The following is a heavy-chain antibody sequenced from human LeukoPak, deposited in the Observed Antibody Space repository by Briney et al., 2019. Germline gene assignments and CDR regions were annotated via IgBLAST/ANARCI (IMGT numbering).Heavy chain of an antibody. CDR1: GFTFSSYA. CDR3: AKDRISMVRGVTRN. D-gene: IGHD3-10*01. V-gene: IGHV3-23*01. CDR2: ISNSGGST. Sequence: GGSLRLSCAASGFTFSSYAVSWVRQAPGKGLEWVSAISNSGGSTFYADSVKGRFTISRDNSKNTLYLQMNSLRAEDTAVYYCAKDRISMVRGVTRNWGQGTLVTVSS. J-gene: IGHJ4*02.